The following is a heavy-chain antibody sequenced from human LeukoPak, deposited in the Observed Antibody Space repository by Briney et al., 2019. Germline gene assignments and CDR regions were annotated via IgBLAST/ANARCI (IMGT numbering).Heavy chain of an antibody. V-gene: IGHV1-69*04. J-gene: IGHJ4*02. CDR3: ATDRSDY. CDR1: GGTFSSYA. CDR2: IIPILGIA. Sequence: ASVKVSCKASGGTFSSYAISWVRQAPGQGLEWMGRIIPILGIANYAQKFQGRVTMTEDTSTDTAYMELSSLRSEDTAVYYCATDRSDYWGQGTLVTVSS.